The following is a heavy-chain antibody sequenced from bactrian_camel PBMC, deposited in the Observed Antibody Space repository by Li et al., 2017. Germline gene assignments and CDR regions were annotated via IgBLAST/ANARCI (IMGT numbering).Heavy chain of an antibody. D-gene: IGHD7*01. Sequence: VQLVESGGGSVQAGGSLRLSCTASGYTLPLYMAWFRRIPGQGREGVAAIGGDGSTNYLEDVQGRFIISRENGKNIVTLEMNALKPEDTATYNCAADLVTDVPSLVETQYYYWGQGTQVTVS. V-gene: IGHV3S53*01. CDR3: AADLVTDVPSLVETQYYY. J-gene: IGHJ4*01. CDR2: IGGDGST. CDR1: GYTLPLY.